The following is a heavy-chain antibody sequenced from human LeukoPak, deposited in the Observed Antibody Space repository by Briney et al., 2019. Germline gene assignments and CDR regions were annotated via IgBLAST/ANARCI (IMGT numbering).Heavy chain of an antibody. D-gene: IGHD6-6*01. CDR1: GGSFSGYY. V-gene: IGHV4-34*01. Sequence: SETLSLTCAVYGGSFSGYYWSWIRQPPGKGLEWIGEINHSGSTNYNPSLKSRVTISVDTSKNQFSLKLSSVTAADTAVYYCARSIRFIAARRGFDYWAREPWSPSP. CDR3: ARSIRFIAARRGFDY. J-gene: IGHJ4*02. CDR2: INHSGST.